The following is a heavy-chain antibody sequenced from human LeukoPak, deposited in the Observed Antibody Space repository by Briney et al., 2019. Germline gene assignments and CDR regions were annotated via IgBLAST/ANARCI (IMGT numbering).Heavy chain of an antibody. CDR1: GGSISSYY. Sequence: ASETLSLTCTVSGGSISSYYWSWVRQPPGKGLEWIGFVYYTGSTNYSPSLKSRVTISVDTSKNQFSLKLRSVTAADTAVYYCARISSSNWYNERGAFDVWGQGTMVTVSS. V-gene: IGHV4-59*01. CDR3: ARISSSNWYNERGAFDV. J-gene: IGHJ3*01. CDR2: VYYTGST. D-gene: IGHD6-13*01.